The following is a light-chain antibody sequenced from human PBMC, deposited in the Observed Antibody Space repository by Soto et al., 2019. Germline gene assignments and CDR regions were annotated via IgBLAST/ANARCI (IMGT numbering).Light chain of an antibody. CDR2: GAS. CDR1: QSVSSN. J-gene: IGKJ2*01. CDR3: QQYNNWPQT. V-gene: IGKV3-15*01. Sequence: IVMTQSAATLSVCPGERATLSCRASQSVSSNLAWYQQKPGQAPRLLIYGASTRATGIPARFSGSGSGTEFTLTISSLQSEDFAVYYCQQYNNWPQTFGQGTKLEIK.